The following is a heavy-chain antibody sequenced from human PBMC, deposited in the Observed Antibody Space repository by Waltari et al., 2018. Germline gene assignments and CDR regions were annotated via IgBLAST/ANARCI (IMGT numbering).Heavy chain of an antibody. CDR3: ARERDAYCGGDCYWFDP. V-gene: IGHV4-38-2*02. CDR1: GYSISSGYY. D-gene: IGHD2-21*01. J-gene: IGHJ5*02. CDR2: IYHSGST. Sequence: QVQLQESGPGLVKPSETLSLTCAVSGYSISSGYYWCWIQQPPGKGLEWIGSIYHSGSTYYNPSLKSRVTISVDTSKNQFSLKLSSVTAADTAVYYCARERDAYCGGDCYWFDPWGQGTLVTVSS.